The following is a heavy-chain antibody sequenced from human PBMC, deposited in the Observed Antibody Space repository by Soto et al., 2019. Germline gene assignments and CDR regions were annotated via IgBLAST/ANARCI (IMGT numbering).Heavy chain of an antibody. CDR1: GRTFSSYA. V-gene: IGHV1-69*13. D-gene: IGHD5-12*01. Sequence: SVKVSCKASGRTFSSYAISWVRQAPEQGLEWMGGIIPIVGTANYAQKFQGRVTITADESTSTAYMELSSLRSEDTAVYSCARDTGYSAYLTNWFDPWGQGTLVTVSS. J-gene: IGHJ5*02. CDR2: IIPIVGTA. CDR3: ARDTGYSAYLTNWFDP.